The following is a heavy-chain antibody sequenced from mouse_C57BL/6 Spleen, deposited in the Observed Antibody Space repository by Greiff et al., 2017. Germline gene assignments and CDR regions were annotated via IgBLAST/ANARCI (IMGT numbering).Heavy chain of an antibody. CDR1: GFTFSSYA. V-gene: IGHV5-9-1*02. Sequence: EVKLMESGEGLVKPGGSLKLSCAASGFTFSSYAMSWVRQTPEKRLEWVAYISSGGDYIYYADTVKGRFTISRDNARNTLYLQMSSLKSEDTAMYYCTRDRSYYSNYGFAYWGQGTLVTVSA. CDR3: TRDRSYYSNYGFAY. J-gene: IGHJ3*01. D-gene: IGHD2-5*01. CDR2: ISSGGDYI.